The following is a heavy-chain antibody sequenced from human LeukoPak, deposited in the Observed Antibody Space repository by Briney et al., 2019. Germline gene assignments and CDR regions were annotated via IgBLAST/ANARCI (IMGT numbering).Heavy chain of an antibody. D-gene: IGHD2-15*01. CDR1: GGSISSSSYY. CDR2: IYYSGST. J-gene: IGHJ4*02. V-gene: IGHV4-39*07. CDR3: ASEADGPLDY. Sequence: SETLSLTCTVSGGSISSSSYYWGWIRQPPGKGLEWIGSIYYSGSTYHNPSLKSRVTISVDTSKNQFSLKLSSVTAADTAVYYCASEADGPLDYWGQGTLVTVSS.